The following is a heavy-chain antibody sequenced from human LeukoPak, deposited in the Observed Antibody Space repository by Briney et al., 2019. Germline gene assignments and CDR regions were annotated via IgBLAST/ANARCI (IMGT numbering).Heavy chain of an antibody. Sequence: GRSLRLSCAASGFTFSSYAMHWVPQAPGKGLEWGAVISYDGSNKYYADSVKGRFTISRYNSKNTLYLQMNSLRAEDTAVYNCARDYGGNRFEFDYWGQGTLVTVSS. CDR3: ARDYGGNRFEFDY. CDR2: ISYDGSNK. D-gene: IGHD4-23*01. J-gene: IGHJ4*02. V-gene: IGHV3-30-3*01. CDR1: GFTFSSYA.